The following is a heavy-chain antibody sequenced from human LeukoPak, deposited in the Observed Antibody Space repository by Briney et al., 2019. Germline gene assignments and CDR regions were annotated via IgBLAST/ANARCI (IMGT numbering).Heavy chain of an antibody. J-gene: IGHJ3*02. Sequence: GGSLRLSCAASGFTFDDYGMSWVRQAPGKGLEWVSGINWSGGSTGYADSVKGRLTISRDNAKNSLYLQMNSLRAEDTAVYYCARGPFDAFDIWGQGTMVTVSS. CDR1: GFTFDDYG. V-gene: IGHV3-20*04. CDR2: INWSGGST. CDR3: ARGPFDAFDI.